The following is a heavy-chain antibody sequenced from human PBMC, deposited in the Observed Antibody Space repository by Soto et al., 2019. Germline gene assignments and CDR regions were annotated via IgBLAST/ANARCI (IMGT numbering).Heavy chain of an antibody. D-gene: IGHD3-16*02. CDR3: AKDYLGSNKPSDS. CDR1: GFTFSGSA. V-gene: IGHV3-23*01. Sequence: PGGSLRLSCAASGFTFSGSAMNWVRQAPGKGLEWVSSVTGSGSSTYYADSVKGRFTISRDNSKNTVYLQMSSLTVDDTAVYYCAKDYLGSNKPSDSWGQGSLVTVSS. J-gene: IGHJ5*01. CDR2: VTGSGSST.